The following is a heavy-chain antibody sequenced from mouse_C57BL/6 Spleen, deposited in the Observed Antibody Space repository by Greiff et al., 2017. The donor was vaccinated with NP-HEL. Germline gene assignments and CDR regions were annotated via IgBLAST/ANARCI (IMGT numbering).Heavy chain of an antibody. D-gene: IGHD2-14*01. J-gene: IGHJ3*01. CDR3: ARDERGTMGRAWFAY. V-gene: IGHV5-4*01. Sequence: EVMLVESGGGLVKPGGSLKLSCAASGFTFSSYAMSWVRQTPEKRLEWVATISDGGSYTYYPDNVKGRFTISRDNAKNNLYLQMSHLKSEDTAMYYCARDERGTMGRAWFAYWGQGTLVTVSA. CDR2: ISDGGSYT. CDR1: GFTFSSYA.